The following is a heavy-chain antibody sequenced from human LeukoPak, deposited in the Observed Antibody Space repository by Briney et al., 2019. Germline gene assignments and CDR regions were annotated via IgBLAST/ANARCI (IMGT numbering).Heavy chain of an antibody. CDR3: ARGGIAVAGTQFWFDP. D-gene: IGHD6-19*01. CDR2: IIPILGIA. J-gene: IGHJ5*02. Sequence: SVKVSCKASGGTFSSYAISWVRQAPGQGLEWMGRIIPILGIANYAQKLQGRVTMTTDTSTSTAYMELRSLRSDDTAVYYCARGGIAVAGTQFWFDPWGQGTLVTVSS. CDR1: GGTFSSYA. V-gene: IGHV1-69*04.